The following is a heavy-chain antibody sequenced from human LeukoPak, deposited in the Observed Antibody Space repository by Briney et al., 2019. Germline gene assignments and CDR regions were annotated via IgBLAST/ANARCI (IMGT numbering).Heavy chain of an antibody. CDR1: GFSFSSYW. V-gene: IGHV3-74*01. Sequence: GGSLRLSCGASGFSFSSYWMHWVRQAPGKGLVWVSRINNDGSTTADADSVKGRFTITRDNAKNTLYLQMNSLRAEDTAVYYCARGDAYALNYWGQGTLVTVSS. D-gene: IGHD2-2*01. CDR3: ARGDAYALNY. J-gene: IGHJ4*02. CDR2: INNDGSTT.